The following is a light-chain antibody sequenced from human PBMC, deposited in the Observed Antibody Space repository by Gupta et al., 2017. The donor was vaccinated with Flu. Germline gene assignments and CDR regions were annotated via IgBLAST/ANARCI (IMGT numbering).Light chain of an antibody. V-gene: IGLV2-14*01. Sequence: QSALTQPASVSGSPGQSITISCTGTSSDVGRSDYVSWYQQHPDKAPKLIIYAVTNRPSGVSSRVSGSKSGNTASLTITGLQAEDETDDYCSSYTSGSTFDGFGTGTKVTGL. J-gene: IGLJ1*01. CDR3: SSYTSGSTFDG. CDR2: AVT. CDR1: SSDVGRSDY.